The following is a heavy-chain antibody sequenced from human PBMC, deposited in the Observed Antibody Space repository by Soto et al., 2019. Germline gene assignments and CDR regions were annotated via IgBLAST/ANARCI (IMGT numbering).Heavy chain of an antibody. CDR2: IYYSGST. V-gene: IGHV4-31*03. CDR1: GGSISSGGYY. J-gene: IGHJ5*02. CDR3: ARSGIAARPDRRYNWFDP. D-gene: IGHD6-6*01. Sequence: KSSETLSLTCTVSGGSISSGGYYWSWIRQHPGKGLEWIGYIYYSGSTYYNPSLKSRVTISVDTSKNQFSLKLSSVTAADTAVYYCARSGIAARPDRRYNWFDPGGQGTLVTVS.